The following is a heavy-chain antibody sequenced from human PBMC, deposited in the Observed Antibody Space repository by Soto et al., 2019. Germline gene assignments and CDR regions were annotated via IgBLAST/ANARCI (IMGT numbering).Heavy chain of an antibody. CDR2: IYYSGST. Sequence: SDTRSLTCLVTGCSRSKGMYYWVWLLQPPGKGLEWIGNIYYSGSTYYNPSLKSRAGISVDSSKSQVSLKLTSVTAADTAVYFCARILMNYYRLDYWGQGDLVNVSA. CDR1: GCSRSKGMYY. J-gene: IGHJ4*02. D-gene: IGHD3-10*01. V-gene: IGHV4-30-4*02. CDR3: ARILMNYYRLDY.